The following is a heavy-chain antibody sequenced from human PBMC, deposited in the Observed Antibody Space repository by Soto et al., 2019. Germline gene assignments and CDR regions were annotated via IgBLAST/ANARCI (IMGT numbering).Heavy chain of an antibody. V-gene: IGHV1-2*04. Sequence: QVQLVQSGAEVKKPGASVKVSCKASGYSFTDYHIHWVRQAPRQGLEWLGRINPKSGGTSTAQKFQGWVTMTTDTSISTGSMELTRLTSDDTAIYYCARGDSTDCSNGVCSFFYNHDMDVWGQGTTVTVSS. CDR2: INPKSGGT. J-gene: IGHJ6*02. CDR1: GYSFTDYH. D-gene: IGHD2-8*01. CDR3: ARGDSTDCSNGVCSFFYNHDMDV.